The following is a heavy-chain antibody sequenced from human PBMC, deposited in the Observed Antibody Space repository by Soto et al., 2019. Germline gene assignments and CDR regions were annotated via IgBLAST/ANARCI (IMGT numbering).Heavy chain of an antibody. V-gene: IGHV4-31*03. CDR2: IYYSGST. Sequence: QVQLQESGPGLVKPSQTLSLTCTVSGGSISSGDYYWSWIRQHPGKGLEWIGYIYYSGSTYYTPSLQSRVTISVDTSKNQCPLKLSSVTAADTAVYYCARWWSGSRQGFDPWGQGTLVTVSS. CDR1: GGSISSGDYY. D-gene: IGHD3-3*01. CDR3: ARWWSGSRQGFDP. J-gene: IGHJ5*02.